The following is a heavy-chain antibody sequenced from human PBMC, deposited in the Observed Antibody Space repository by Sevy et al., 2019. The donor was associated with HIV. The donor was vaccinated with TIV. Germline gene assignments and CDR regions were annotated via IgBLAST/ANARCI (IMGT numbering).Heavy chain of an antibody. J-gene: IGHJ4*02. CDR3: ARGGLTYYYDSSGSNSVYLDY. CDR2: INPSGGST. V-gene: IGHV1-46*01. Sequence: ASVKVSCKASGYTFTSYYMHWLRQAPGQGLEWMGIINPSGGSTSYAQKFQGRVTMSRDTSTSSVYMELSSLRSEDTAVYYCARGGLTYYYDSSGSNSVYLDYWGQGALVTVSS. D-gene: IGHD3-22*01. CDR1: GYTFTSYY.